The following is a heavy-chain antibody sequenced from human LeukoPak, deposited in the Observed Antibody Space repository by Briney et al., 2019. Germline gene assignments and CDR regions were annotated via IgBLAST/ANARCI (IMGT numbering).Heavy chain of an antibody. V-gene: IGHV4-34*01. CDR2: INHSGST. D-gene: IGHD6-13*01. J-gene: IGHJ4*02. CDR1: SGSYSGYY. Sequence: SETLSLTRTVYSGSYSGYYWSWIRQPPEKGLEWIGEINHSGSTKYNPSLKSRVTISLDTSKTQFSLNLSSVTAADTAVYYCARKSFHTSSYDYWGQGTLVTVSS. CDR3: ARKSFHTSSYDY.